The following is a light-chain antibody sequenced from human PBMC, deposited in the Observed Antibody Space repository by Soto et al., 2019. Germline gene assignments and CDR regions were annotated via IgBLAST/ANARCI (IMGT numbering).Light chain of an antibody. J-gene: IGLJ3*02. V-gene: IGLV1-44*01. Sequence: QSVLIQSPSASGTPGQRIIISCSGTRSNIGSNTVNWYRQVPGAAPRLLIYANNKRPSGVPDRFSGSESGTSASLAISGLQSEDEADYYCAAWDDSLNGPVFGGGTKLTVL. CDR2: ANN. CDR3: AAWDDSLNGPV. CDR1: RSNIGSNT.